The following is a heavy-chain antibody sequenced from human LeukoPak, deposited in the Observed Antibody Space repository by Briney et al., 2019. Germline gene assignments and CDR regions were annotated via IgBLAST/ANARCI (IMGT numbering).Heavy chain of an antibody. CDR3: ARLVVPAAMGHGLDY. V-gene: IGHV4-38-2*02. J-gene: IGHJ4*02. Sequence: SETLSLNCTVSGYSISSGYYWGWIRQPPGKGLEWIGSIYHSGSTYYKPSLKSRVTISVDTSNNQFSLKLSSVTAADTAVYYCARLVVPAAMGHGLDYWGQGTMVTVSS. CDR1: GYSISSGYY. CDR2: IYHSGST. D-gene: IGHD2-2*01.